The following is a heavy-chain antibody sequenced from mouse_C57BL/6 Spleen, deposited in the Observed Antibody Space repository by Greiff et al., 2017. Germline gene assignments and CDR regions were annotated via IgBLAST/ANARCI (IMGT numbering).Heavy chain of an antibody. V-gene: IGHV2-2*01. D-gene: IGHD2-4*01. CDR3: ARYDYDEDYYAMDY. Sequence: VKLVESGPGLVQPSQSLSITCTVSGFSLTSYGVHWVRQSPGKGLEWLGVIWSGGSTDYNAAFISRLSISKDNSKSQVFFKMNSLQADDTAIYYCARYDYDEDYYAMDYWGQGTSVTVSS. J-gene: IGHJ4*01. CDR2: IWSGGST. CDR1: GFSLTSYG.